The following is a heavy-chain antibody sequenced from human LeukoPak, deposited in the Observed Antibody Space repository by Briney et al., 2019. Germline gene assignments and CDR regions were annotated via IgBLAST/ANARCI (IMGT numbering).Heavy chain of an antibody. CDR3: ARVRVPPYDYVWGSYRYFDY. Sequence: PSETLSLTCAVYGGSFNGYYWSWIRQPPGKGLEWIGEINHSGSTNYNPSLKSRVTISVDTSKNQFSLKLSSVTAADTAVYYCARVRVPPYDYVWGSYRYFDYWGQGTLVTVSS. V-gene: IGHV4-34*01. CDR2: INHSGST. J-gene: IGHJ4*02. CDR1: GGSFNGYY. D-gene: IGHD3-16*02.